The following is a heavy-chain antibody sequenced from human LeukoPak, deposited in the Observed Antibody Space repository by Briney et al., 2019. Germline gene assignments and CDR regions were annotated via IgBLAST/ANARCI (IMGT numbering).Heavy chain of an antibody. CDR1: GGTFSRYA. CDR3: ARAYSSGWYRLGYFDY. V-gene: IGHV1-69*13. CDR2: IIPIFGTA. Sequence: SVKVSCKASGGTFSRYAISWVRQAPGQGLEWMGGIIPIFGTANYAQKFQGRVTITADESTSTAYMELSSLRSEDTAVYYCARAYSSGWYRLGYFDYWGQGTLVTVSS. D-gene: IGHD6-19*01. J-gene: IGHJ4*02.